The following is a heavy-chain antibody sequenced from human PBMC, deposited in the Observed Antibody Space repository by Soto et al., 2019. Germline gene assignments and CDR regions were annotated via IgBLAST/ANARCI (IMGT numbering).Heavy chain of an antibody. D-gene: IGHD3-3*02. Sequence: ASVKVCCKASGYTFNSYGISWVRQDPGQGLGWMGWISAYNGNTNYAQKLQGRVTMTTDTSTSTAYMELRSLRSDDTAVYYCARGGSIGFLEWLPSRDYYYYGMDVWGQGTTVTVSS. CDR2: ISAYNGNT. J-gene: IGHJ6*02. CDR1: GYTFNSYG. V-gene: IGHV1-18*01. CDR3: ARGGSIGFLEWLPSRDYYYYGMDV.